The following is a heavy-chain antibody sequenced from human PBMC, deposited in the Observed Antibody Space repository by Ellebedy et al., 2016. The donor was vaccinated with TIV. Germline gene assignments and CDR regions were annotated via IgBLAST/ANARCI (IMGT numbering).Heavy chain of an antibody. D-gene: IGHD6-13*01. CDR1: GFTFSNYT. CDR2: ISYDGSNK. CDR3: ARATVGSSWSRAFDY. V-gene: IGHV3-30*04. J-gene: IGHJ4*02. Sequence: GESLKISCAASGFTFSNYTMHWVRQAPGKGLEWVAVISYDGSNKYYADSVKGRFTISRDNSKNTLYLQMNSLRADDTAVYYCARATVGSSWSRAFDYWGQGTLVTVSS.